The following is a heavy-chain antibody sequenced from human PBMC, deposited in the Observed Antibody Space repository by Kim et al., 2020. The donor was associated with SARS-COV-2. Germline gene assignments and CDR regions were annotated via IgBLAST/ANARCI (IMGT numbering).Heavy chain of an antibody. V-gene: IGHV4-39*01. D-gene: IGHD6-13*01. Sequence: SETLSLTCTVSGGSISSSNYYWGWIRQPPGKGLEWIGNIYYSGSTYYNPSLKSRVTISVDTSKNQFSLKLNSVAAAGTAVYYCARGGIAAAGIDYYYYAMDVWGQGTTVTVSS. J-gene: IGHJ6*02. CDR1: GGSISSSNYY. CDR3: ARGGIAAAGIDYYYYAMDV. CDR2: IYYSGST.